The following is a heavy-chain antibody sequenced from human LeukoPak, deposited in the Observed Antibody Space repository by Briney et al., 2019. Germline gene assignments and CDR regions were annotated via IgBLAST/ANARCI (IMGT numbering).Heavy chain of an antibody. D-gene: IGHD3-10*01. V-gene: IGHV3-23*01. CDR1: RFTFTNYA. CDR2: ISGGGGSTI. Sequence: PGGSLRLSCAASRFTFTNYAMSWVRQAPGKGLEWVSAISGGGGSTIYYADSVKGRFTISRDNAKNSLYLQMNSLRAEDTAVYYCASSGGEPGFNWFDPWGQGTLVTVSS. CDR3: ASSGGEPGFNWFDP. J-gene: IGHJ5*02.